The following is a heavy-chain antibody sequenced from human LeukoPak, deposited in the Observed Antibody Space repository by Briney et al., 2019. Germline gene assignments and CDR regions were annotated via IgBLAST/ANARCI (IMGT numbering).Heavy chain of an antibody. J-gene: IGHJ4*02. CDR2: IYYSGST. V-gene: IGHV4-59*01. Sequence: SETLSLTCTVSGGSINSYYWSWIRQPPGKGLEWIGYIYYSGSTNYNPSLKSRVTISVDRSKNQFSLKMSSVTAADTAVYYCARGWTWHNGFDDWGQGTLVTLSS. CDR1: GGSINSYY. D-gene: IGHD1/OR15-1a*01. CDR3: ARGWTWHNGFDD.